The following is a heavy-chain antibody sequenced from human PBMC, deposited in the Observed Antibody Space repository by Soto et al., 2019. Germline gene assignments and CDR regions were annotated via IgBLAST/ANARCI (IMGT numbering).Heavy chain of an antibody. CDR2: INPNSGGT. J-gene: IGHJ6*01. CDR3: AGDLSMTVTNYYYYYGMDV. CDR1: GYTFTGYY. D-gene: IGHD4-17*01. Sequence: QVQLVQSGAEVKKPGASVKVSCKASGYTFTGYYMHWVRQAPGQGLEWMGWINPNSGGTNHAQKFQGWVTMTRDTSISTAYMELSRLRSDDTAVYYCAGDLSMTVTNYYYYYGMDVW. V-gene: IGHV1-2*04.